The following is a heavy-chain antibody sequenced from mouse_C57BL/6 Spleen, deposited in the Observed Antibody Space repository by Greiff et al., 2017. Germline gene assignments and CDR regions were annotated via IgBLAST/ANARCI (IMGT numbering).Heavy chain of an antibody. V-gene: IGHV1-15*01. CDR1: GYTFTDYE. J-gene: IGHJ3*01. D-gene: IGHD3-1*01. CDR2: IDPETGGT. CDR3: TRGDDSGWFAY. Sequence: VQLQQSGAELVRPGASVTLSCKASGYTFTDYEMHWVKQTPVHGLEWIGAIDPETGGTAYNQKFKGKAILTADKSSSTAYMELRSLTSEDSAVYYCTRGDDSGWFAYWGQGTLVTVSA.